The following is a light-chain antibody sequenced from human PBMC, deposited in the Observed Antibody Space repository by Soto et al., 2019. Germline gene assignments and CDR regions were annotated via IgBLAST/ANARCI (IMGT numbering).Light chain of an antibody. Sequence: DIQMTQSPSTLSASVGDRVTITCRASQSLDDWLACYQQKPGKAPQVLIYKASTLKSGVPSRVSVSGSGTEFTLTISSLQPDDFATYYCQQSTRYPYIFGQGTKLEIK. CDR2: KAS. V-gene: IGKV1-5*03. J-gene: IGKJ2*01. CDR1: QSLDDW. CDR3: QQSTRYPYI.